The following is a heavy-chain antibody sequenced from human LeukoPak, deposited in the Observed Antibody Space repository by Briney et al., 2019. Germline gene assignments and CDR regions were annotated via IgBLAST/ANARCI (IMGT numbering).Heavy chain of an antibody. CDR2: ISYDGSNK. V-gene: IGHV3-33*05. CDR1: GFPLSSFG. D-gene: IGHD5-18*01. CDR3: ARVLDTAMVGGFDY. Sequence: GGPLRLSCAASGFPLSSFGMHWVRQAPGKGLEWVAVISYDGSNKYYADSVKGRFTISRDNSKNTLYLQMNSLRAEDTAVYYCARVLDTAMVGGFDYWGQGTLVTVSS. J-gene: IGHJ4*02.